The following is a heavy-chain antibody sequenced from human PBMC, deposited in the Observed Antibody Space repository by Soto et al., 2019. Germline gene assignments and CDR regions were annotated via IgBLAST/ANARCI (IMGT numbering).Heavy chain of an antibody. D-gene: IGHD1-26*01. Sequence: QVQVVESGGGVVHPEKSLRLSCAASGFTFSNFGMHWVRQAPGKGLEWVAVISNDGTSENYAQSVKGRFTISRDNSKNTLYRQMNSLRAEDTAVYYCAGGSGSYYVWGQGALGTVSS. CDR2: ISNDGTSE. J-gene: IGHJ4*02. V-gene: IGHV3-30*03. CDR1: GFTFSNFG. CDR3: AGGSGSYYV.